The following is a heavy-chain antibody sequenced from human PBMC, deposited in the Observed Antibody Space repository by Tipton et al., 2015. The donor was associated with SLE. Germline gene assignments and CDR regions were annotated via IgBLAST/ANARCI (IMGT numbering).Heavy chain of an antibody. J-gene: IGHJ4*02. CDR2: INHSGST. CDR1: DGSFSGYY. CDR3: AREGGGPDY. V-gene: IGHV4-34*01. D-gene: IGHD1-26*01. Sequence: TLSLTCSVYDGSFSGYYWTWIRQPPGKGLEWIGEINHSGSTNYNPSLKSRVTISIDTSKNQFSLKLRSVTVADTAIYYCAREGGGPDYWGQGTLVTVSS.